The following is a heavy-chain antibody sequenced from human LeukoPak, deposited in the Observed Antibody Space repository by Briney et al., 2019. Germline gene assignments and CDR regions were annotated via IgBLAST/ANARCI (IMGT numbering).Heavy chain of an antibody. D-gene: IGHD6-19*01. J-gene: IGHJ4*02. CDR2: ISSSDDTR. CDR3: AREIVSTGAGNFDH. V-gene: IGHV3-48*03. Sequence: GGSLSLSCAASGFTFSSYEMNWVRQAPGKGLEWVSYISSSDDTRTYADSVKGRLTISRDNAKNSLYLEMNSLRAEDTAVYYCAREIVSTGAGNFDHWGQGTLVTVSS. CDR1: GFTFSSYE.